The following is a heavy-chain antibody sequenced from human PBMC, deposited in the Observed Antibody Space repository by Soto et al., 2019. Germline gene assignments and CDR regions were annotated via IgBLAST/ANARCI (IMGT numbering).Heavy chain of an antibody. Sequence: GGSLRLSCAASGFTFSNAWMSWVRQAPGKGLEWVGRIKSKTDGGTADYAAPVKGRFTISRDDSKNTLYLQMNSLKTEDTAVYYCTTGSPLYYDFWSGYSVWGQGTLVTVSS. CDR2: IKSKTDGGTA. CDR1: GFTFSNAW. CDR3: TTGSPLYYDFWSGYSV. D-gene: IGHD3-3*01. J-gene: IGHJ4*02. V-gene: IGHV3-15*01.